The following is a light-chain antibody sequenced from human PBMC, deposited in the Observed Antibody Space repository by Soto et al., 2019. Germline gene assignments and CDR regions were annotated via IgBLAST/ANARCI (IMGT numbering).Light chain of an antibody. CDR1: SSDVGGYNY. J-gene: IGLJ1*01. CDR3: SSYTSISTYV. V-gene: IGLV2-14*01. Sequence: QSALTQPASVSGSPGQSIAISCTGTSSDVGGYNYVSWYQQHPGKAPKLMVYDVNDRPSGVSDRFSGSKSGNTASLTISGLQADDEADYYCSSYTSISTYVFGPGTMVTVL. CDR2: DVN.